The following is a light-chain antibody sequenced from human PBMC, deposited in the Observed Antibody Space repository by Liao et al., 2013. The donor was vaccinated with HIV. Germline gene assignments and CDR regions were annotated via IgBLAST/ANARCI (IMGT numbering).Light chain of an antibody. CDR3: QAWDSSTL. CDR1: NIGGKS. Sequence: SYELTQPPSVSVAPGKTARMTCGGDNIGGKSVHWYQQQPGQAPVLVISYDSERPSGIPERFSGSNSGNTATLTISGTQAMDEADYYCQAWDSSTLFGGGTKLTVL. CDR2: YDS. V-gene: IGLV3-21*01. J-gene: IGLJ2*01.